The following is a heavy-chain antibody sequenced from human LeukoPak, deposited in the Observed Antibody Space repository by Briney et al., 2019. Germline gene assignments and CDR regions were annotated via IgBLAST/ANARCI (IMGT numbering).Heavy chain of an antibody. CDR2: FTLLETT. D-gene: IGHD3-10*01. CDR1: GGSFSGYY. J-gene: IGHJ5*02. V-gene: IGHV4-34*01. CDR3: ARGNRRLGYYGSGSRLPYDS. Sequence: SETLSLTCDVYGGSFSGYYWTWFRQPPGKGLEWLGEFTLLETTNYNPSLKSRVTVSVDTSRNQFSLTLTSVTATDTAVYFCARGNRRLGYYGSGSRLPYDSWGQGTLVTVSS.